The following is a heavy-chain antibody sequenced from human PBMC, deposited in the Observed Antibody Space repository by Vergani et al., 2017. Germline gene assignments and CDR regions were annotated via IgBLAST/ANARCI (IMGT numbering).Heavy chain of an antibody. J-gene: IGHJ4*02. V-gene: IGHV3-21*01. D-gene: IGHD2-2*01. CDR2: ISSSSSYI. CDR3: ASSILSSTSCFD. Sequence: VQLVESGGGLVKPGGSLRLSCAASGFTFSSYSMNWVRQAPGKGLEWVSSISSSSSYIYYADSVKGRFTISRDNAKNSLYLQMNSLRAEDTAVYYCASSILSSTSCFDWGQGTLVTVSS. CDR1: GFTFSSYS.